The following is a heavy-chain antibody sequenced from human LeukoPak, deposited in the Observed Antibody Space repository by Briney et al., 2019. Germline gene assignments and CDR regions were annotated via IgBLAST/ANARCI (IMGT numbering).Heavy chain of an antibody. D-gene: IGHD6-6*01. Sequence: GGSLRLSCAVSGFTFSGFWMSWSRQAPGKGLEWVASINSDGSEGYYADVVKGRFTISRDNAKNSLYLQINSLRAEDTAVYYCARSSYSSSSSVWGQGTMVTVSS. CDR1: GFTFSGFW. CDR3: ARSSYSSSSSV. CDR2: INSDGSEG. J-gene: IGHJ3*01. V-gene: IGHV3-7*03.